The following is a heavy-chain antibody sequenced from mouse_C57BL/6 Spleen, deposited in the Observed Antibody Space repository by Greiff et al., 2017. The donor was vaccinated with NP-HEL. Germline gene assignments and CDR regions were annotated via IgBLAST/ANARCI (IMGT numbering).Heavy chain of an antibody. J-gene: IGHJ1*03. CDR3: AIGTGYSNWYFDV. CDR1: GFTFSSYG. Sequence: EVQLVESGGDLVKPGGSLKLSCAASGFTFSSYGMSWVRQTPDKRLEWVATISSGGSYTNYPDSVKGRFTISRDNAKNTLYLQMSSLKSEDTAMYYCAIGTGYSNWYFDVWGTGTTVTVSS. D-gene: IGHD2-5*01. V-gene: IGHV5-6*01. CDR2: ISSGGSYT.